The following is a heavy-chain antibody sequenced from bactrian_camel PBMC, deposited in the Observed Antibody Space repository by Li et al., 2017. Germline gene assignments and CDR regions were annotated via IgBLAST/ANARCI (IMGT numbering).Heavy chain of an antibody. CDR3: AAGNSDFTLPEPYEYAY. CDR2: ISGDGTT. J-gene: IGHJ4*01. D-gene: IGHD4*01. V-gene: IGHV3S53*01. Sequence: HVQLVESGGGSVQAGGSLKLSCTASRYISSTCRMGWYRQAPEKERELVSIISGDGTTDYADSVKGRFTISLNNAKNTAILEMGNLKPEDTAMYYCAAGNSDFTLPEPYEYAYRGQGTQVTVS. CDR1: RYISSTCR.